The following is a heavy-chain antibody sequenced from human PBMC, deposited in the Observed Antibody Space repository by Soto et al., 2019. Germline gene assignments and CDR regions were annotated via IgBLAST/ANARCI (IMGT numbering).Heavy chain of an antibody. J-gene: IGHJ2*01. Sequence: QVQLVQSGAEVKKPGSSVKVSCKASGGTFSSYAISWVRQAPGQGLEWMGGIIPIFGTANYAQKFQGRVTITADESTSTDYMELSSLRSEDTAVYYCACRLRLGELSPPYWYFDLWGRGTLVTVSS. CDR2: IIPIFGTA. D-gene: IGHD3-16*02. V-gene: IGHV1-69*12. CDR3: ACRLRLGELSPPYWYFDL. CDR1: GGTFSSYA.